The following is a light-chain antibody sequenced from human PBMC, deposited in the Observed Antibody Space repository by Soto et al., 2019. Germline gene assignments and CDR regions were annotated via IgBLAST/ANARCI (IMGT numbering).Light chain of an antibody. Sequence: IVLTQSPVTLAVSPGESAVLSCRASQSVSTSLAWYQHKPGQAPRLFIYDASRRAPGIPARFTGSGAGGHFTLTISSLGPEDIVVYYCQVRDVWPSFGQGTKVEIK. CDR1: QSVSTS. J-gene: IGKJ1*01. V-gene: IGKV3-11*02. CDR2: DAS. CDR3: QVRDVWPS.